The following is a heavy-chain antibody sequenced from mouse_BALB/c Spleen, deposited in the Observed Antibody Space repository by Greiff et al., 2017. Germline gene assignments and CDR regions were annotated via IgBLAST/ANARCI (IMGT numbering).Heavy chain of an antibody. V-gene: IGHV5-6-2*01. CDR1: GFTFSSYY. CDR3: ARQGTTGSWFAY. CDR2: INSNGGST. J-gene: IGHJ3*01. D-gene: IGHD1-1*01. Sequence: EVMLVESGGGLVKLGGSLKLSCAASGFTFSSYYMSWVRQTPEKRLELVAAINSNGGSTYYPDTVKGRFTISRDNAKNTLYLQMSSLKSEDTALYYCARQGTTGSWFAYWGQGTLVTVSA.